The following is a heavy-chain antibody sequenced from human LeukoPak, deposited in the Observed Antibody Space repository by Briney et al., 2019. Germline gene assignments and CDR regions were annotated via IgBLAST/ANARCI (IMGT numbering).Heavy chain of an antibody. CDR3: AKDPGKKTIAAAVWFDP. V-gene: IGHV3-23*01. CDR2: ISGSGGST. D-gene: IGHD6-13*01. J-gene: IGHJ5*02. CDR1: GFTVSSNY. Sequence: PGGSLRLSCAASGFTVSSNYMSWVRQAPGKGLEWVSAISGSGGSTYYADSVKGRFTISRDNSKNTLYLQMNSLRAEDTAVYYCAKDPGKKTIAAAVWFDPWGQGTLVTVSS.